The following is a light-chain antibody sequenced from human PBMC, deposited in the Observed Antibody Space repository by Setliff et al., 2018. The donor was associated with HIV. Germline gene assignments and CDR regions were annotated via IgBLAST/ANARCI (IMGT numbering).Light chain of an antibody. V-gene: IGLV7-46*01. Sequence: QAVVTQEPSLTVSPGGTVTPTCGSSTGAVTSGHYPFWFQQKPGQAPRTLIYDTSNKHSWTPARFSGSLLGDKAALTLSGAQPEDEADYYCLLYYSSARRVFGTGTKVTVL. CDR1: TGAVTSGHY. J-gene: IGLJ1*01. CDR2: DTS. CDR3: LLYYSSARRV.